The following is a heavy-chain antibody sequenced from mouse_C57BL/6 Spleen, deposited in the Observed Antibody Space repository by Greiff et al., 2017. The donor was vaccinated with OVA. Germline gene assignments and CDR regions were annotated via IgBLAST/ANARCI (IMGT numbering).Heavy chain of an antibody. CDR1: GYSFTDYN. J-gene: IGHJ4*01. CDR3: ARGTTVVAKDYAMDY. V-gene: IGHV1-39*01. CDR2: INPNYGTT. Sequence: EVQLQESGPELVKPGASVKISCKASGYSFTDYNMNWVKQSNGKSLEWIGVINPNYGTTSYNQKFKGKATLTVDQSSSTAYMQLNSLTSEDSAVYYCARGTTVVAKDYAMDYWGQGTSVTVSS. D-gene: IGHD1-1*01.